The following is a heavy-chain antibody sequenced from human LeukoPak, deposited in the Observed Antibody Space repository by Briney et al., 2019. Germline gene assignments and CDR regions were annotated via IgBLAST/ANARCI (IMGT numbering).Heavy chain of an antibody. D-gene: IGHD4-11*01. CDR1: GFPFSSYW. CDR3: AREDHSNYNY. CDR2: IKQDGGEI. Sequence: GGSLRLSCAASGFPFSSYWMSWVRQAPGKGLEWVANIKQDGGEIFYVDSVKGRFTISRDNAKNSLYLQMNSLRAEDTAVYYCAREDHSNYNYWGQGTLVTVSS. J-gene: IGHJ4*02. V-gene: IGHV3-7*01.